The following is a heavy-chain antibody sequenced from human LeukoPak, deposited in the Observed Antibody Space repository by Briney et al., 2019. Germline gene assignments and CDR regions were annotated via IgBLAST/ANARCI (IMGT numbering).Heavy chain of an antibody. CDR1: GFTFSSCW. V-gene: IGHV3-74*01. CDR3: AARGYCSSTSCLLEY. CDR2: INSDGSST. D-gene: IGHD2-2*01. Sequence: GGSLRLSCAASGFTFSSCWMHWVRQAPGKGLVWVSHINSDGSSTSHADSVKGRFTISRDNAKSTLYLQMNSLRAEDTAVYYCAARGYCSSTSCLLEYWGQGTLVTVSS. J-gene: IGHJ4*02.